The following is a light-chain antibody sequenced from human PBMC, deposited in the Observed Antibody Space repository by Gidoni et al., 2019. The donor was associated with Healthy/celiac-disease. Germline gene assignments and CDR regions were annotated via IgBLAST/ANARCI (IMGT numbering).Light chain of an antibody. CDR2: AAS. CDR1: QSISSY. CDR3: QQSYSTLFT. J-gene: IGKJ3*01. Sequence: DIQMTQSPSSLSASVGDRVTITCRASQSISSYLNWYQQKPGKAPKLLIYAASSFQSGVPSRFSGSGSGTDFTITSRRLQHEDIETYYCQQSYSTLFTFGPXTKVDIK. V-gene: IGKV1-39*01.